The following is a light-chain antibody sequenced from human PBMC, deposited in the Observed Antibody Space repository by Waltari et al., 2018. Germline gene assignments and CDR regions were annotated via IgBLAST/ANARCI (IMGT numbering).Light chain of an antibody. Sequence: EIVLTQSPGTLSLSLGERATVSCRASQSFSRALAWYQQKPGQAPRLLIYGASTRATGIADRFSDSGSGTDFSLTIRRLEPDDFAVYSCHHYLRLPVTFGQGTTVEI. J-gene: IGKJ1*01. CDR2: GAS. CDR3: HHYLRLPVT. V-gene: IGKV3-20*01. CDR1: QSFSRA.